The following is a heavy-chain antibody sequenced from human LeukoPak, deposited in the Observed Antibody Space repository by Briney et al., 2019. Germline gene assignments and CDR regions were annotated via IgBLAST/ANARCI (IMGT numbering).Heavy chain of an antibody. V-gene: IGHV3-23*01. CDR3: AKAPIVVVTAITFDY. D-gene: IGHD2-21*02. CDR1: GITFSSYA. CDR2: ISGSGGST. J-gene: IGHJ4*02. Sequence: GGSLRLSCAVSGITFSSYAMSWVRQAPGKGLEWVSAISGSGGSTYYADSVKGRFTISRDNSKNTLYLQMNSLRAEDTAVYYCAKAPIVVVTAITFDYWGQGTLVTVSS.